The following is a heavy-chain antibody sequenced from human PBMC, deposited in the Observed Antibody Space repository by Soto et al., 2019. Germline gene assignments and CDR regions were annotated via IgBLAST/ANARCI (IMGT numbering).Heavy chain of an antibody. J-gene: IGHJ4*02. V-gene: IGHV3-72*01. CDR2: TRNKVNSYTT. CDR3: ARGYRSFDS. Sequence: PGGSLRLSCAASGFTFSDYYMEWVRQAPGKGLEWVGLTRNKVNSYTTEYAASVRGRFTISRDESKNSLYLQMDSLKTEDTAVYYCARGYRSFDSWSPGSLVTVSS. D-gene: IGHD4-4*01. CDR1: GFTFSDYY.